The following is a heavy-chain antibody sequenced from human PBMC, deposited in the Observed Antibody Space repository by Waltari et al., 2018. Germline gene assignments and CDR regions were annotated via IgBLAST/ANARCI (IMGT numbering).Heavy chain of an antibody. D-gene: IGHD4-17*01. V-gene: IGHV3-30*18. Sequence: QVQLVESGGGVVQPGRSLRLSCAASGFTFSSHGMHWVRQAPGKGLEWVAVISYDGSNKYYADSVKGRFTIYRDNSKNTLYLQMNSLRAEDTAVYYCAKAALSYGDYPYFDYWGQGTLVTVSS. CDR3: AKAALSYGDYPYFDY. CDR2: ISYDGSNK. J-gene: IGHJ4*02. CDR1: GFTFSSHG.